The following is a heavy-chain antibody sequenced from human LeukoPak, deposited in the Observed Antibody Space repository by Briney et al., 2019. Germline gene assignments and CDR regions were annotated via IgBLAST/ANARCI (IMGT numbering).Heavy chain of an antibody. D-gene: IGHD5/OR15-5a*01. J-gene: IGHJ4*02. CDR3: ARFLYGVYSHYFDY. V-gene: IGHV5-51*01. CDR2: IYPGDSET. CDR1: GYTFTNYW. Sequence: GESLKISCKGFGYTFTNYWLGWVCQMPGKGLEWMGIIYPGDSETRYSPSFQGQVTISADKSISIAYLQWRSVKASDTAMYYCARFLYGVYSHYFDYWGQGTLVTVSS.